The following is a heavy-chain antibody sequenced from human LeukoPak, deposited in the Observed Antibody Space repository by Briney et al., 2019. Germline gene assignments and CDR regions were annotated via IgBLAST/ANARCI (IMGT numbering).Heavy chain of an antibody. J-gene: IGHJ6*02. CDR2: INHSGST. V-gene: IGHV4-34*01. D-gene: IGHD4-11*01. CDR1: GGSFSGYY. Sequence: PSETLSLTCAVYGGSFSGYYWSWIRQPPGNGLEWIGEINHSGSTNYNPSLKSRVTISVDTSKNQFSLKLSSVTAADTAVYYCARRRLTVTGYYYYGMDVWGQGTTVTVSS. CDR3: ARRRLTVTGYYYYGMDV.